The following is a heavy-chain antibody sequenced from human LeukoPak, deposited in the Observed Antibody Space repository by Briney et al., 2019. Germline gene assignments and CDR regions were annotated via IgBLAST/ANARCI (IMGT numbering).Heavy chain of an antibody. CDR2: INTSGNS. CDR1: GGSISSYS. J-gene: IGHJ5*02. V-gene: IGHV4-4*07. CDR3: AREGGGPRWLDP. Sequence: SETLSLTCTVSGGSISSYSWSWIRQPAGKGLEWIGRINTSGNSNYNPSLRSRVAMSVDTSKNQFSLILSSVTAADTAVYYCAREGGGPRWLDPWGQGTLVTVSS. D-gene: IGHD6-25*01.